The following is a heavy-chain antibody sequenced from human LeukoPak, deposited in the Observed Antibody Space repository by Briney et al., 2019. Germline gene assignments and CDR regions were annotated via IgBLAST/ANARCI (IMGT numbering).Heavy chain of an antibody. CDR1: GFMFGSYW. CDR2: INSDGGST. J-gene: IGHJ3*02. Sequence: PGGSLRLSCSASGFMFGSYWMHWVRQAPGEGLVWVSYINSDGGSTSYADPVKGRFTISRDNAKNTLYLQMNSQRAEDTAVYYSARDSSLPGIWGEGTMVTVSS. CDR3: ARDSSLPGI. V-gene: IGHV3-74*01. D-gene: IGHD3-16*02.